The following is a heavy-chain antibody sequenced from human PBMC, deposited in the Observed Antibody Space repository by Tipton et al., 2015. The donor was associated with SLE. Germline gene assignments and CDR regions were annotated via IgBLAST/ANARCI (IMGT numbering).Heavy chain of an antibody. CDR2: IYPGDSDT. CDR1: GYSFTSYW. J-gene: IGHJ6*03. Sequence: QLVQSGAEVKKPGESLKISCKGSGYSFTSYWIGWVRQMPGKGLEWMGIIYPGDSDTSYSPSFQVQVPISADKSISTAYLQWSSLKASDPAMYYCARQVVPAPLYMDVCGKGTTVSVSS. V-gene: IGHV5-51*01. CDR3: ARQVVPAPLYMDV. D-gene: IGHD2-2*01.